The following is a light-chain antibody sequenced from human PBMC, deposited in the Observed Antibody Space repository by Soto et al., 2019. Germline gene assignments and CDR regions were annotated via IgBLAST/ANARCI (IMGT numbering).Light chain of an antibody. CDR3: QQCNSYSWT. V-gene: IGKV1-5*03. J-gene: IGKJ1*01. CDR2: KAS. Sequence: DIQITQSSSTLSMSVGDRGTITCRASQTISSWLTWYQQKPGKAHTLLIYKASTLKSGVPSRFSGSGSGTEFTLTISSLQPDDFATYYCQQCNSYSWTFGQGAKVDI. CDR1: QTISSW.